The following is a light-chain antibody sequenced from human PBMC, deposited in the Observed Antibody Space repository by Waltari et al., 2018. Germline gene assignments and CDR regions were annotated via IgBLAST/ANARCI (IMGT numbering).Light chain of an antibody. CDR1: QSVLYRSNNNNY. CDR3: QQYNSLFT. V-gene: IGKV4-1*01. CDR2: WAS. J-gene: IGKJ3*01. Sequence: DIVMTQSPDSLAVSLGERATINCKSSQSVLYRSNNNNYLAWYQQKPGQPPKLLIYWASTRESGVPDRFSGSGSGTDFTLTISSLQPDDFATYFCQQYNSLFTFGPGTKVDVK.